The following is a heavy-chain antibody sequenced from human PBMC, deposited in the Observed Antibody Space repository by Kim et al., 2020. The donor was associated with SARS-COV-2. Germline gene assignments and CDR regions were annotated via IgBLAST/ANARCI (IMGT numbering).Heavy chain of an antibody. CDR3: ATWGSGWAFDY. J-gene: IGHJ4*02. CDR2: I. V-gene: IGHV3-11*01. D-gene: IGHD6-19*01. Sequence: IDYADSGKGRFTISMDNAKKSLYLQMNSLRAEDTAVYYCATWGSGWAFDYWGQGTLVTVSS.